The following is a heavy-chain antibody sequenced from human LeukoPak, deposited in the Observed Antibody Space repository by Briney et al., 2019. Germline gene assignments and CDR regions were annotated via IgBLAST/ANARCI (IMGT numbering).Heavy chain of an antibody. Sequence: GGSLRLSCVASGFIFSNYGMHWVRQAPGKGLEWVAVISYDGSNKFYADSVKGRFTISRDNSKNTLYLQMNSLRAEDTAVSYCAKLGLAFAVAGTFDYWGQGTLVTVSS. CDR1: GFIFSNYG. CDR3: AKLGLAFAVAGTFDY. V-gene: IGHV3-30*18. CDR2: ISYDGSNK. J-gene: IGHJ4*02. D-gene: IGHD6-19*01.